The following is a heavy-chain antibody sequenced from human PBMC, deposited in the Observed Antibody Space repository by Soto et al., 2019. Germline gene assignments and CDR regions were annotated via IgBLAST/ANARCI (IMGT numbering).Heavy chain of an antibody. CDR2: IIPIFGTA. CDR1: GGTFSSYA. CDR3: ARDNGDIVVVPAARYYGMDV. V-gene: IGHV1-69*13. D-gene: IGHD2-2*01. J-gene: IGHJ6*02. Sequence: ASVKLSCKASGGTFSSYAISWVRQAPGQGLEWMGGIIPIFGTANYAQKFQGRVTITADESTSTAYMELSSLRSEDTAVYYCARDNGDIVVVPAARYYGMDVWGQGTTVTVSS.